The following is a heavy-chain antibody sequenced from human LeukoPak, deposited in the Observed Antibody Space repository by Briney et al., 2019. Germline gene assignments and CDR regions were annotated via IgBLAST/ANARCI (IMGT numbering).Heavy chain of an antibody. CDR1: GVTFSSYA. CDR2: ISGSGGRT. CDR3: AKEENYYDSSGYRHNAY. D-gene: IGHD3-22*01. Sequence: GGSLRLSCAASGVTFSSYAMSWVRQAPGKGLEWVSAISGSGGRTYYAASVKGRFTISTDNSKSTLYLQMNSLRAEDTAVYYCAKEENYYDSSGYRHNAYWGQGTLVTVSS. V-gene: IGHV3-23*01. J-gene: IGHJ4*02.